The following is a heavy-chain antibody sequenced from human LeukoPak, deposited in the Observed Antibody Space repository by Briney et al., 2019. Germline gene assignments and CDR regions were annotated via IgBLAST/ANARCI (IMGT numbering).Heavy chain of an antibody. CDR2: IYYSGST. CDR3: ARDRGDFYWYFDL. V-gene: IGHV4-30-4*08. CDR1: GGSINSGNYY. J-gene: IGHJ2*01. D-gene: IGHD3-10*01. Sequence: SETLSLTCTVSGGSINSGNYYWSWIRQPPGKGLEWIGYIYYSGSTYYNQSLKSRVMISVDTSKNQFSLKLNSVTAADTAVYFCARDRGDFYWYFDLWGRGTLVTVSS.